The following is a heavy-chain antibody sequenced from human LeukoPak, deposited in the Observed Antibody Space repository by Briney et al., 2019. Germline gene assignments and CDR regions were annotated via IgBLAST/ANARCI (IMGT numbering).Heavy chain of an antibody. CDR3: ARVAEYYDFWTTYYYYYMDV. J-gene: IGHJ6*03. V-gene: IGHV3-48*04. CDR1: GFTFSSYS. Sequence: PGGSLRLSCAASGFTFSSYSMNWVRQAPGKGLEWVSGISWNSGSIGYADSVKGRFTISRDNAKNSLYLQMNSLRAEDTAVYYCARVAEYYDFWTTYYYYYMDVWGKGTTVTVTS. D-gene: IGHD3-3*01. CDR2: ISWNSGSI.